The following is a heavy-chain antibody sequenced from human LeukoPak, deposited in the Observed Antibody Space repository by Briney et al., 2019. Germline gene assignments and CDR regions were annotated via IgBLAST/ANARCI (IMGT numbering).Heavy chain of an antibody. CDR3: ARTRRTHLVRRTDAFDI. V-gene: IGHV4-39*07. CDR1: GGSISSSSYY. D-gene: IGHD3-10*01. Sequence: SETLSLTCTVSGGSISSSSYYWGWIRQPPGKGLEWIGSIYYSGSTYYNPSLKSRVTISVDTSKNQFSLKLSSVTAADTAVYYCARTRRTHLVRRTDAFDIWGQGTMVTVSS. J-gene: IGHJ3*02. CDR2: IYYSGST.